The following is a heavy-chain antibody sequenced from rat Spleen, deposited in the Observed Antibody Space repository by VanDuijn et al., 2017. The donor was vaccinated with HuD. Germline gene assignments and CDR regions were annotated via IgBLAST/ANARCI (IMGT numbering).Heavy chain of an antibody. CDR2: ISSSGGST. CDR1: GFTFSDYY. J-gene: IGHJ2*01. V-gene: IGHV5-20*01. Sequence: EVQLVESDGGLVQPGRSLKLSCAASGFTFSDYYMAWVRQAPTKGLEWVAYISSSGGSTYYRDSVKGRFTISRDIAKSSLFLQMNSLTSEDTATYYCARLTTVVDSFDYWGQGVMVTVSS. CDR3: ARLTTVVDSFDY. D-gene: IGHD1-1*01.